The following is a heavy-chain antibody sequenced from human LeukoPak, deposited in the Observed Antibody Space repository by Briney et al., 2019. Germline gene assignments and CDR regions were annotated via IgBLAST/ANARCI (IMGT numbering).Heavy chain of an antibody. CDR2: IKSKTDGGTT. V-gene: IGHV3-15*01. Sequence: PGGSLRLSCAASGFTFSNAWMSWVRQAPGKGLEWVGRIKSKTDGGTTDYAAPVKGRFTISRDDSKNTLYLQMNSLKTEDTAVYYCTTDHNTYCGGDCGAPPSSTFDYWGQGTLVTVSS. J-gene: IGHJ4*02. CDR3: TTDHNTYCGGDCGAPPSSTFDY. CDR1: GFTFSNAW. D-gene: IGHD2-21*02.